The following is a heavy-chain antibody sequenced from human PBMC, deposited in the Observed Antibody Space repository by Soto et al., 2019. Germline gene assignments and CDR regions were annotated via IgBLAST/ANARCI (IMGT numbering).Heavy chain of an antibody. J-gene: IGHJ4*02. Sequence: QVQLVESGGGVVQPGRSLRLSCAASGFTFSSYGMHWVRQAPGKGLEWVAVIWYDGSNKYYADSVKGRFTISRDNSKNTLYLQMNSLRAEYTAVYYCARGTEYYFDYWGQGTLVTVSS. V-gene: IGHV3-33*01. CDR2: IWYDGSNK. CDR1: GFTFSSYG. CDR3: ARGTEYYFDY.